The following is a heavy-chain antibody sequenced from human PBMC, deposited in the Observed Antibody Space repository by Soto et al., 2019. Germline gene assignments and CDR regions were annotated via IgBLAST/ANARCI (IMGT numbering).Heavy chain of an antibody. CDR3: AIDLLGIFGGSGMDV. V-gene: IGHV1-46*01. Sequence: QVQLVQSGAEVKKPGASVKVSCKASGYTFTSYYMHWVRQAPGQGLEWMGIINPSGGSTSYAQKFQGRVTMTRDTSTSTVYMELSSLRSEDTAVYYCAIDLLGIFGGSGMDVWGQGTTVTVSS. CDR2: INPSGGST. J-gene: IGHJ6*02. D-gene: IGHD3-3*01. CDR1: GYTFTSYY.